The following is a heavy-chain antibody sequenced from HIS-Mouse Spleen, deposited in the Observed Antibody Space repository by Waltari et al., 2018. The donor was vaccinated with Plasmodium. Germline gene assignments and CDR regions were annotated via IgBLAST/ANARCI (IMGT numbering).Heavy chain of an antibody. D-gene: IGHD3-22*01. CDR1: AYTFTGYY. V-gene: IGHV1-2*02. CDR2: INPNSGGT. J-gene: IGHJ4*02. Sequence: QVQLVQSGAEVKKPGASVKVSCKASAYTFTGYYMHWVRQAPGQGLEWMGWINPNSGGTNYAQKFQGRVTMTRDTSISTAYMERSRLRSDDTAVYYCARRAYYYDSSGYGTFDYWGQGTVVTVSS. CDR3: ARRAYYYDSSGYGTFDY.